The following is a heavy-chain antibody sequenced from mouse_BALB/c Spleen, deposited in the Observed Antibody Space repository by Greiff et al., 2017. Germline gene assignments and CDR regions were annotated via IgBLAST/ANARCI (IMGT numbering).Heavy chain of an antibody. CDR1: GFTFSSYA. J-gene: IGHJ4*01. CDR3: ARDEDYRYDVDAMDY. V-gene: IGHV5-9-4*01. D-gene: IGHD2-14*01. Sequence: EVKVVESGGGLVKPGGSLKLSCAASGFTFSSYAMSWVRQSPEKRLEWVAEISSGGSYTYYPDTVTGRFTISRDNAKNTLYLEMSSLRSEDTAMYYCARDEDYRYDVDAMDYWGQGTSVTVSS. CDR2: ISSGGSYT.